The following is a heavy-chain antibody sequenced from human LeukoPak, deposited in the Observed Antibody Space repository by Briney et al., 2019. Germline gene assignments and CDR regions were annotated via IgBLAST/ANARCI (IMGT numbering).Heavy chain of an antibody. CDR2: IYTSGST. CDR3: ARDFHQGGWYGAAYPPRIPGDAFDI. D-gene: IGHD6-19*01. CDR1: GGSISSYY. V-gene: IGHV4-4*07. J-gene: IGHJ3*02. Sequence: SETLRLTCTVSGGSISSYYWSWIRQPAGKGLEWIGRIYTSGSTNYNPSLKSRVTISVDKSKNQFSLKLSSVTAADTAVYYCARDFHQGGWYGAAYPPRIPGDAFDIWGKGTMVTVSS.